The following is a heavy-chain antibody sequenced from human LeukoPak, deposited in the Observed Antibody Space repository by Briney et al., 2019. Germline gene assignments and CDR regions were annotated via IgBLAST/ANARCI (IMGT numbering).Heavy chain of an antibody. Sequence: SETLSLTCAVYGGSFSGYYWSWIRQPPGKGLEWIGEINHSGSTNYNPSLKSRVTISVDTSKNQFSLNLSSVTAADTALYYCARSKYGYPLDYWGQGTLVTVSS. CDR3: ARSKYGYPLDY. D-gene: IGHD5-24*01. CDR1: GGSFSGYY. J-gene: IGHJ4*02. CDR2: INHSGST. V-gene: IGHV4-34*01.